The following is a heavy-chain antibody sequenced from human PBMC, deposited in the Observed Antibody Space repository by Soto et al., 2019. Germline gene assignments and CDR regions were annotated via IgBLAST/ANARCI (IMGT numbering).Heavy chain of an antibody. CDR3: ARGVSTQYYYGMDV. J-gene: IGHJ6*02. Sequence: QVQLQESGPGLVKPSETLSLTCTVSGGSISSYYWSWIRQPPGTGLEWIGYIYYRGSTNYNPSLKSRVTESVNTSTNHSSLQLSAVTAADTAVYYCARGVSTQYYYGMDVWGQGTTVTVSS. CDR1: GGSISSYY. CDR2: IYYRGST. V-gene: IGHV4-59*01. D-gene: IGHD4-17*01.